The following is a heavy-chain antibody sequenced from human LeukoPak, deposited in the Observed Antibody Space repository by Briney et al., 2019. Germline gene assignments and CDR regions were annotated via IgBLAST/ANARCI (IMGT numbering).Heavy chain of an antibody. CDR3: AKDPTSVGGRHDWLLYS. V-gene: IGHV3-23*01. Sequence: PGGSLRLSCAASGFTFNSYAMSWVRQAPGKGLEWVSTIGFGDDSAYYADSVKGRFTISRDNSKNTLYLQMNYLRAEDTAVYYCAKDPTSVGGRHDWLLYSCGERTLVTVSS. CDR2: IGFGDDSA. D-gene: IGHD3-9*01. CDR1: GFTFNSYA. J-gene: IGHJ5*02.